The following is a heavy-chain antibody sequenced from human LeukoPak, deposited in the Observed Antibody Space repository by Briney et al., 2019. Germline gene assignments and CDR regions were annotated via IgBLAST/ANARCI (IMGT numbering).Heavy chain of an antibody. CDR2: IYYSGST. CDR1: GGSIGSYY. CDR3: ARDASQDFWSGSAFDP. V-gene: IGHV4-59*01. Sequence: SETLSLTCTVSGGSIGSYYWSWIRQPPGKGLEWIGYIYYSGSTNYNPSLKSRVTISVDTSKNQFSLKLSSVTAADTAVYYCARDASQDFWSGSAFDPWGQGTLVTVSS. J-gene: IGHJ5*02. D-gene: IGHD3-3*01.